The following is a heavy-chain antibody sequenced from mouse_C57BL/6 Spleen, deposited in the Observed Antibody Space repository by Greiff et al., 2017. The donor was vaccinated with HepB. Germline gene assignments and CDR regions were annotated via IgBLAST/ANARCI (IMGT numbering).Heavy chain of an antibody. CDR2: IDPSDSYT. J-gene: IGHJ4*01. V-gene: IGHV1-69*01. Sequence: VQLQQSGAELVMPGASVKLSCKASGYTFTSYWMHWVKQRPGQGLEWIGEIDPSDSYTNYNQKFKGKSTLTVDKSSSTAYMQLSSLTSEDSAVYYCARTDYSNGGAMDYWGQGTSVTVSS. CDR3: ARTDYSNGGAMDY. D-gene: IGHD2-5*01. CDR1: GYTFTSYW.